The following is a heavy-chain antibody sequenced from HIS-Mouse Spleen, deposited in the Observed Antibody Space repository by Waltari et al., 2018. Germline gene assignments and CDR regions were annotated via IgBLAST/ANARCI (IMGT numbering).Heavy chain of an antibody. CDR1: GFTFMSQG. V-gene: IGHV3-30*18. CDR2: ISYDGSNK. Sequence: QVQLVESGRVVVQPGRYLRLSLPASGFTFMSQGVRWVRRAPDKWLEWVAVISYDGSNKYYADSVKGRFTISRDNSKNTLYLQMNSLRAEDTAVYYCAKDKHHAFDYWGQGTLVTVSS. CDR3: AKDKHHAFDY. J-gene: IGHJ4*02.